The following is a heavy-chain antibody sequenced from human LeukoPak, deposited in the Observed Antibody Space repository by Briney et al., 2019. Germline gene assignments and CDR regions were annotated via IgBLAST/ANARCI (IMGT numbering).Heavy chain of an antibody. CDR2: ISYDGSNK. CDR3: ARVGSVTNRADY. CDR1: GFTFSRHG. J-gene: IGHJ4*02. V-gene: IGHV3-30*03. Sequence: GRSLRLSCAASGFTFSRHGMHWVRQAPGKGLEWVAVISYDGSNKYYVDSVKGRFTIARDNAKNSLYLQMNSLRAEDTAVYYRARVGSVTNRADYWGQGTLVTVSS. D-gene: IGHD4-17*01.